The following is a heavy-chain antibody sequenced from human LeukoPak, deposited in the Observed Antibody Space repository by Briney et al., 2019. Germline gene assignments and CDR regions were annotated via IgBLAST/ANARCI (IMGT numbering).Heavy chain of an antibody. V-gene: IGHV3-23*01. CDR1: GFTFSSYA. Sequence: PGGSLRLSCAASGFTFSSYAMSWVRPAPGKGLEWVSAIIGSGGYSYYADSVKGRFTISRDNSKNTLSLQMDSLRAEDTAVYYCVKLRGIYLDFDSWGRGTLVSVSS. CDR3: VKLRGIYLDFDS. D-gene: IGHD1-26*01. J-gene: IGHJ4*02. CDR2: IIGSGGYS.